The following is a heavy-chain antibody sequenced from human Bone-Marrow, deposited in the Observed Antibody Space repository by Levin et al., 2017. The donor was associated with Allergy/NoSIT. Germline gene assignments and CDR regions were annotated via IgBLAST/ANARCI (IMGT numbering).Heavy chain of an antibody. CDR3: ATLGGIAAAGNYYYYYGMDV. CDR1: GFTFSSYS. D-gene: IGHD6-13*01. J-gene: IGHJ6*02. V-gene: IGHV3-21*01. Sequence: GGSLRLSCAASGFTFSSYSMNWVRQAPGKGLEWVSSISSSSSYIYYADSVKGRFTISRDNAKNSLYLQMNSLRAEDTAVYYCATLGGIAAAGNYYYYYGMDVWGQGTTVTVSS. CDR2: ISSSSSYI.